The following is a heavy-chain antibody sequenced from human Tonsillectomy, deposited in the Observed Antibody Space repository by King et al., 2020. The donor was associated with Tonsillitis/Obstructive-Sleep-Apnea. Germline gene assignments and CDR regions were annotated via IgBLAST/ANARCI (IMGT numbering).Heavy chain of an antibody. CDR3: ARAIVVVPAALYYFDY. Sequence: QLQESGPGLVKPSETLSLTCTVSGGSINSYYWIWIRQPPGKGLEWIGYIYYSGSTNYNPSLKSRVTISVDTSKNQFSLKLSSVTAADTAVYYCARAIVVVPAALYYFDYWGQGTLVTVSS. D-gene: IGHD2-2*01. CDR1: GGSINSYY. CDR2: IYYSGST. J-gene: IGHJ4*02. V-gene: IGHV4-59*01.